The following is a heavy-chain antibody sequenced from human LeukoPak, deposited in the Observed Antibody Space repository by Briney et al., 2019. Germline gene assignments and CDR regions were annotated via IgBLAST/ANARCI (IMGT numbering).Heavy chain of an antibody. V-gene: IGHV4-4*07. CDR3: ARGRYCTATICGGGDAFDI. CDR1: GGSISTYY. J-gene: IGHJ3*02. CDR2: IYSSATT. D-gene: IGHD2-8*02. Sequence: SETLSLTCTVSGGSISTYYLSWLRQPAGKGLEWIGRIYSSATTNLNPSLKSRVTLSIDASKNQVSLRLSSVTAADTAVYYCARGRYCTATICGGGDAFDIWGQGTVVTVSS.